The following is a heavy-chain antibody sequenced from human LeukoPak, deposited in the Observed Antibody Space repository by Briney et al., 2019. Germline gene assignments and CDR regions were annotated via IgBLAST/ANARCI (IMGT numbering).Heavy chain of an antibody. D-gene: IGHD3-22*01. CDR3: ARVGTYYYDSSGHNFDY. J-gene: IGHJ4*02. CDR1: GGTFSSYA. V-gene: IGHV1-69*13. CDR2: IIPIFGTA. Sequence: SVKVSCKASGGTFSSYAISWVRQAPGQGLEWMGGIIPIFGTANYAQKFQGRVTITADESTSTAYMELGSLRSEDTAVYYCARVGTYYYDSSGHNFDYWGQGTLVTVSS.